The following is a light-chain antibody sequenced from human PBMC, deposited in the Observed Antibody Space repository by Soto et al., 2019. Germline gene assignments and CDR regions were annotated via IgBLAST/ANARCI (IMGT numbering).Light chain of an antibody. V-gene: IGLV2-23*02. CDR3: CAYATGSTLL. Sequence: QSVLTQPASMSGSPGQSITISCTGASSDVGGYNLVSWYQHHPGKVPKLMIYEVTKRPSGVSDRFSGSKSDNTASLTISGLQAEDEADYYCCAYATGSTLLFGGGTKLTVL. CDR1: SSDVGGYNL. J-gene: IGLJ3*02. CDR2: EVT.